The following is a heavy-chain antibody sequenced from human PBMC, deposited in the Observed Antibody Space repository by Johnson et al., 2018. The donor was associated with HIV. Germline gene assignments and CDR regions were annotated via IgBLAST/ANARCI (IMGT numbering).Heavy chain of an antibody. V-gene: IGHV3-30*03. J-gene: IGHJ3*02. D-gene: IGHD3-16*01. Sequence: QVQLVESGGGLVQPGGSLRLSCAASGFTFSNHAIHWVRQAPGKGLEWVALVAYDGSKKYYVDSVKGRFTISRDNAKNSLYLQMNSLRAEDTAVYYCARGSWGSHTGDAFDIWGQGTMVTVSS. CDR1: GFTFSNHA. CDR3: ARGSWGSHTGDAFDI. CDR2: VAYDGSKK.